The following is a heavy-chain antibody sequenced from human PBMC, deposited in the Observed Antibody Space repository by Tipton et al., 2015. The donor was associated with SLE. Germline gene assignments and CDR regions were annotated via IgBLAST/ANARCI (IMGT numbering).Heavy chain of an antibody. CDR2: IYYNGGT. V-gene: IGHV4-39*07. CDR3: ATRFLTGDLGDAFDI. Sequence: TLSLTCTVSGGSISSSSYYWGWIRQPPGKGLEWIGSIYYNGGTYYNPSLKSRVTISVDTSKNQFSLKLSSVTAADTAVYYCATRFLTGDLGDAFDIWGQGTMVTVSS. CDR1: GGSISSSSYY. D-gene: IGHD7-27*01. J-gene: IGHJ3*02.